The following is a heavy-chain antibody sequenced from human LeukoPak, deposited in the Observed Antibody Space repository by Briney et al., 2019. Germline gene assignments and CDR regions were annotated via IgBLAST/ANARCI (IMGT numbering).Heavy chain of an antibody. D-gene: IGHD1-26*01. V-gene: IGHV1-18*01. CDR3: ARDGAISGSNADY. CDR2: ISAYNGNT. CDR1: GGTFSSYA. Sequence: ASVKVSCKASGGTFSSYAISWVRQAPGQGLEWMGWISAYNGNTNFAQSLQGRVTMTTDTSTNTAYMELRSLRSDDTAVYYCARDGAISGSNADYWGQGTLVTVSS. J-gene: IGHJ4*02.